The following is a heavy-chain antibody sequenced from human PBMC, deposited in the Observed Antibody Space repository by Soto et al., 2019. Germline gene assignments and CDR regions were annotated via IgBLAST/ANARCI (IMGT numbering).Heavy chain of an antibody. CDR1: GFTFSSYG. Sequence: QVQLVESGGGVVQPGRSLRLSCAASGFTFSSYGMHWVRQAPGKGLEWVAVIWYDGSNKYYADSVKGRFTISRDNSKNTLYLQMNSLRAEDTAVYYCARDGRLLPYLGYWGQGTLVTVSS. CDR3: ARDGRLLPYLGY. CDR2: IWYDGSNK. V-gene: IGHV3-33*01. D-gene: IGHD3-9*01. J-gene: IGHJ4*02.